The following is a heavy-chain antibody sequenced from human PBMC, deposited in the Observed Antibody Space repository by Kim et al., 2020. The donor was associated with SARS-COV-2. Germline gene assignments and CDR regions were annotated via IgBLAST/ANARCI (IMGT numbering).Heavy chain of an antibody. D-gene: IGHD5-12*01. J-gene: IGHJ6*02. Sequence: SETLSLTCAVYGGSFSGYYWSWIRQPPGKGLEWIGEINHSGSTTYNPSLKSRVTISVDTSKNQFSLKLSSVTAADTAVYYCARNGYSGYDYREVWGQGTTVTVSS. V-gene: IGHV4-34*01. CDR1: GGSFSGYY. CDR3: ARNGYSGYDYREV. CDR2: INHSGST.